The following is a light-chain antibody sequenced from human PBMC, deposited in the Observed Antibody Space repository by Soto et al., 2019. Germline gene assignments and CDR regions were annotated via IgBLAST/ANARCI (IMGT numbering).Light chain of an antibody. Sequence: EIVVTQSPATLSVSPGERATLSCRASQSVSSNLAWYQQKPGQAPRLLIYGASTRATGIPARFSGSGSGTEFTLTISSLQSEDFAVYYCQQYNDWPRTFGGGTKVEI. CDR1: QSVSSN. CDR2: GAS. J-gene: IGKJ4*01. CDR3: QQYNDWPRT. V-gene: IGKV3-15*01.